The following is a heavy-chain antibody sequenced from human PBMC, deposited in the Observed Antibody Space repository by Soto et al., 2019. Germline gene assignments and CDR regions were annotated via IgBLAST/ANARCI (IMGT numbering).Heavy chain of an antibody. CDR3: AQANLNGKGANDY. CDR2: ISDSGTGT. V-gene: IGHV3-23*01. J-gene: IGHJ4*02. D-gene: IGHD1-26*01. Sequence: EVQLLESGGGLGQPGGSLKLSCAASGFTFSSYAITWVRQAPGKGREWVSVISDSGTGTYYADSVKGRFTISRDTSKNTLYLQMTSLSADDTAVYYGAQANLNGKGANDYWGQGALVTVSS. CDR1: GFTFSSYA.